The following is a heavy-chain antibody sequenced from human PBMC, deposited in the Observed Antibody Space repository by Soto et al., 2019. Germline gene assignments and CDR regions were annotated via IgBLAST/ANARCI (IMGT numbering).Heavy chain of an antibody. D-gene: IGHD6-19*01. Sequence: GSLILSCAASGFTFISYAISWVRQAPGKGLEWVSAISGSGGSTYYADSVKGRFTISRDNSKNTLYLQMNSLRAEDTAVYYCAKKPLYSSGWYFDYWGQGTLVTVSS. J-gene: IGHJ4*02. CDR3: AKKPLYSSGWYFDY. CDR2: ISGSGGST. V-gene: IGHV3-23*01. CDR1: GFTFISYA.